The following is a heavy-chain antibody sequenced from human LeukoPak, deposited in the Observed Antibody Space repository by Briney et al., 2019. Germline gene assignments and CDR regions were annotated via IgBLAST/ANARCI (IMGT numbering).Heavy chain of an antibody. Sequence: GGSLRLSCAASGFTFDDYAMHWVRQAPGKGLEWVSGISWNSGSIGYADSVKGRFAISRDNSKNTVYLQMSGLSTEDTAVYFCARGAEMFSITYWFDTWGQGTLVAVSS. V-gene: IGHV3-9*01. CDR3: ARGAEMFSITYWFDT. CDR2: ISWNSGSI. CDR1: GFTFDDYA. D-gene: IGHD5-24*01. J-gene: IGHJ5*02.